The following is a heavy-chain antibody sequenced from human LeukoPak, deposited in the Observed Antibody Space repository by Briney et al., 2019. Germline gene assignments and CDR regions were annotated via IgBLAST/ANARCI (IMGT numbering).Heavy chain of an antibody. Sequence: ASVKVSCKASGYTFTSYGISWVRQAPGQGLEWMGWISAYNGNTNYAQKLQGRVTMTTDTSTSTAYMELRSLRSDDTAVYYCARGRPRIAVAGTNFDYWGQGTPVTVSS. D-gene: IGHD6-19*01. V-gene: IGHV1-18*01. J-gene: IGHJ4*02. CDR2: ISAYNGNT. CDR1: GYTFTSYG. CDR3: ARGRPRIAVAGTNFDY.